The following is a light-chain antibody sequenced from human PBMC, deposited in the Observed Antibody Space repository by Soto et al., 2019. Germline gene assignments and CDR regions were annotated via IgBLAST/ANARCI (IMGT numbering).Light chain of an antibody. CDR1: QTVISGY. Sequence: ETVLTQSPGTLSLSPGERATVSCRASQTVISGYLGWYQQKPGQPPGLLIYDTSRRANGIPDRFSGSGSGTDFTLTISRLEPEDFAVYYCHQYVNPPNSFGQGTRLEIK. J-gene: IGKJ2*03. CDR2: DTS. V-gene: IGKV3-20*01. CDR3: HQYVNPPNS.